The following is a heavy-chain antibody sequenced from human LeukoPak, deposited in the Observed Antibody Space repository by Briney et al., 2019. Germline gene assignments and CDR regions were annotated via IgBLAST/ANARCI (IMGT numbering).Heavy chain of an antibody. J-gene: IGHJ4*02. CDR3: ARDRGPNEYCSSTSCHPAFDY. CDR2: ISAYNGNT. CDR1: GYTFTSYG. Sequence: ASVKVSCKASGYTFTSYGISWVRQAPGQGLEWMGWISAYNGNTNYAQKLQGRVTMTTDTSTTTAYMELSSLRSEDTAVYYCARDRGPNEYCSSTSCHPAFDYWGQGTLVTVSS. D-gene: IGHD2-2*01. V-gene: IGHV1-18*01.